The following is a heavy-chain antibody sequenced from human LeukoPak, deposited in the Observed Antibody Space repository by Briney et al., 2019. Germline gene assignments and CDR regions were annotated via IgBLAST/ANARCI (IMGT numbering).Heavy chain of an antibody. Sequence: PSETLSLTCTVSGGSISSGSYYWSWIRQPAGKGLEWIGRIYSSGSANYNPSLKSRVTISVDRSKNQFSLRLTSVTAADTAVYYSARAVGSSESNWFDPWGQGTLTTVSS. J-gene: IGHJ5*02. V-gene: IGHV4-61*02. CDR1: GGSISSGSYY. CDR2: IYSSGSA. CDR3: ARAVGSSESNWFDP. D-gene: IGHD1-26*01.